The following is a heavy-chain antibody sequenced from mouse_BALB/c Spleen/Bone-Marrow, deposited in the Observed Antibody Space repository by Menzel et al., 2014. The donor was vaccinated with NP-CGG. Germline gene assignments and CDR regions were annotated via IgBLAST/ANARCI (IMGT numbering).Heavy chain of an antibody. CDR3: AREGGHYFDY. Sequence: EVQVVESGPVLVKPGASVKMSCKASGYTFTSYILHWVKQKPGQGLEWIGYINPYNDGTKYNEKFKGKATLTSDKFSSATYMELSSLTSEDSAVYYCAREGGHYFDYWGQGTTLTVSS. CDR1: GYTFTSYI. J-gene: IGHJ2*01. V-gene: IGHV1-14*01. CDR2: INPYNDGT.